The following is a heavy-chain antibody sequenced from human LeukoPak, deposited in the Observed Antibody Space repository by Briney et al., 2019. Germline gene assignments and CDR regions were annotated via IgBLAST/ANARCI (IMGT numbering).Heavy chain of an antibody. V-gene: IGHV3-53*04. CDR1: GFTVSSNY. Sequence: GGSLRLSCAASGFTVSSNYMSWVRQAPGKGLEWVSVIYSGGSTYYADSVKGRYTISRHNSKNTLYLQMNSLRAEDTAVYYCARVIDDYGDYVLDYWGQGTLVTVSS. CDR2: IYSGGST. D-gene: IGHD4-17*01. CDR3: ARVIDDYGDYVLDY. J-gene: IGHJ4*01.